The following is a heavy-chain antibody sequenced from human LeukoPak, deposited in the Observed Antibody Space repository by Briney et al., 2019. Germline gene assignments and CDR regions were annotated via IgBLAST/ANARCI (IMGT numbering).Heavy chain of an antibody. CDR2: IYYSGST. V-gene: IGHV4-39*07. J-gene: IGHJ4*02. D-gene: IGHD2-15*01. Sequence: SETLSLTCTVSGGSISSTSYYWGWIRQPPGKGLERIGSIYYSGSTYYNPSLKSRVTISVDTSKNQFSLKLNSVAAADTAVYYCARDRPGLSYFDYWGQGTLVTVSS. CDR3: ARDRPGLSYFDY. CDR1: GGSISSTSYY.